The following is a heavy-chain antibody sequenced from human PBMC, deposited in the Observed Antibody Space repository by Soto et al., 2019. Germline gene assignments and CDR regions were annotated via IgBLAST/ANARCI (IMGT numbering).Heavy chain of an antibody. J-gene: IGHJ4*02. CDR3: AKAPHASDYAGRGFDF. CDR1: GFTFSSYA. Sequence: DVQLLESGGGLEQPGGSLRLSCAASGFTFSSYAMGWVRQAPGKGLEWVSAISSGGGRIYYADSVKGRFTISRDNSKNTLYLQMNSLRAEDTAVFYCAKAPHASDYAGRGFDFWGQGTLVTVSS. D-gene: IGHD5-12*01. V-gene: IGHV3-23*01. CDR2: ISSGGGRI.